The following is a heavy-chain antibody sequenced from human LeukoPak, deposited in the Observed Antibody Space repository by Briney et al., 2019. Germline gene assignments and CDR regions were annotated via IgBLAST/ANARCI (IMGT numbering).Heavy chain of an antibody. CDR1: GYTLTELS. CDR3: ALRDGGYYYVFGY. J-gene: IGHJ4*02. Sequence: ASVKVSCKVSGYTLTELSMHWVRQAPGKGLEWMGGFDPEDGETIYAQKFQGRVTMIEDTSTDTAYMELSSLRSEDTAVYYCALRDGGYYYVFGYWGQGTLVTVSP. V-gene: IGHV1-24*01. CDR2: FDPEDGET. D-gene: IGHD3-22*01.